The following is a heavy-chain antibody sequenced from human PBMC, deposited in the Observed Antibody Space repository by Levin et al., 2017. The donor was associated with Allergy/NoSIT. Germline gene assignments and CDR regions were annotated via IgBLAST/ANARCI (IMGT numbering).Heavy chain of an antibody. CDR2: IYYSGST. CDR3: ARRNSGSYYNY. V-gene: IGHV4-39*01. CDR1: GGSISSSSYY. Sequence: SQTLSLTCTVSGGSISSSSYYWGWIRQPPGKGLEWIGTIYYSGSTYYNPSLKSRVTISVDTSKNQFSLRLSSVTAADTAVYYCARRNSGSYYNYWGQGTLVTVSS. J-gene: IGHJ4*02. D-gene: IGHD3-10*01.